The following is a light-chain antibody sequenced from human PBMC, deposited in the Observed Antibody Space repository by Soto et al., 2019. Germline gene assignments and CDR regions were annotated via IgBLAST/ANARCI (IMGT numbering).Light chain of an antibody. CDR2: AAS. CDR1: QGISTY. CDR3: QQSYSTTWT. J-gene: IGKJ1*01. V-gene: IGKV1-39*01. Sequence: DIQITKSPSSLSASVGDRVTITCRSSQGISTYLNWYQQKPGEAPKLLIYAASSLQSGVPSRFSGSGSETDFTLTISSLQPEDFATYSCQQSYSTTWTLGQGTKVDIK.